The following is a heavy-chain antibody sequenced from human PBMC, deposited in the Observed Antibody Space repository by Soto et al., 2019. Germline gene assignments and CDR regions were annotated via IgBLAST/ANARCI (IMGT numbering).Heavy chain of an antibody. V-gene: IGHV3-30-3*01. Sequence: GGSLRISCAASGLTFSSYAMHWVRQAPGKGLEWVAVISYDGSNKYYADSVKGRFTISRDNSKNTLYLQMNSLRAEDTAVYYCARSHQTSIAAHHYMDFLRHALTVSVSS. CDR1: GLTFSSYA. CDR2: ISYDGSNK. CDR3: ARSHQTSIAAHHYMDF. D-gene: IGHD6-6*01. J-gene: IGHJ6*02.